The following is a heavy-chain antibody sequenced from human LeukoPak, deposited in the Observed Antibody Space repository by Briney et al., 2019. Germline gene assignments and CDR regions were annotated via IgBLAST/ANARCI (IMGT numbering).Heavy chain of an antibody. J-gene: IGHJ4*02. V-gene: IGHV3-11*05. CDR2: ISIRSSYT. Sequence: PGGSLRLSCAASGFTFSDYYMTWIRQAPGKGLEWVSYISIRSSYTNYADSVKGRFTISRDNAKNSLYLQMNSLRAEDTAVYYCARGNTAMVTWGQGTLVTVSS. CDR1: GFTFSDYY. CDR3: ARGNTAMVT. D-gene: IGHD5-18*01.